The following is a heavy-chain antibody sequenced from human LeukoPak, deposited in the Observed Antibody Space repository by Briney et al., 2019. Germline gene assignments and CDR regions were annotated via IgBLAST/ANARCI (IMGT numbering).Heavy chain of an antibody. V-gene: IGHV1-2*02. CDR2: INPNNGGT. J-gene: IGHJ6*02. Sequence: ASVTVSYKASGYTFIDYQMHWLRQAPGQGLEWMGWINPNNGGTNHAQKFQGRVTMTRDTSIRTAYMEVSSLRSDDTAVYYCAREWELNTQTDGMDVWGQGTSVTVSS. D-gene: IGHD1-26*01. CDR1: GYTFIDYQ. CDR3: AREWELNTQTDGMDV.